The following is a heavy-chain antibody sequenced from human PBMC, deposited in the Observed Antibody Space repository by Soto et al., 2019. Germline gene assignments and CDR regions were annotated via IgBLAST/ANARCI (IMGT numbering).Heavy chain of an antibody. J-gene: IGHJ4*02. CDR2: ILYDGSTK. CDR3: ARQRTGDQDY. D-gene: IGHD7-27*01. V-gene: IGHV3-30-3*01. CDR1: GFTFSNYV. Sequence: GGSLRLSCAASGFTFSNYVMHWVRQAPGKGLEWVAVILYDGSTKYYADSVKGRFTISGDNSKNTVSLQMNSLRAEDTAIYYCARQRTGDQDYWGQGTLVTVSS.